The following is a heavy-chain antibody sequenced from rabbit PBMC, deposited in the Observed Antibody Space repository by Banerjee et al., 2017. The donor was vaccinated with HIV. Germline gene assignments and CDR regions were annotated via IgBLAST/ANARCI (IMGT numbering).Heavy chain of an antibody. CDR3: ARDLAGVVGWNLNL. J-gene: IGHJ4*01. CDR2: IDTNTGKT. Sequence: QQQLVESGGGLVQPGGSLKLSCKASGFDFSNYGLSWVRQARGKGLEWIGYIDTNTGKTFYASWAKGRFTISKTSPTTVTLQMTSLTVADTATYFCARDLAGVVGWNLNLWGPGTLVTVS. CDR1: GFDFSNYG. D-gene: IGHD4-1*01. V-gene: IGHV1S39*01.